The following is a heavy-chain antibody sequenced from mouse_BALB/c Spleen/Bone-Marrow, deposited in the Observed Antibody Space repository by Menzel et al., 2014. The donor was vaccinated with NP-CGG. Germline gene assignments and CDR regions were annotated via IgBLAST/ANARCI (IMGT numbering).Heavy chain of an antibody. V-gene: IGHV3-2*02. CDR2: INYSGST. CDR3: SRDYYGSSYFDY. Sequence: DVMLVESGPGLVKPSQSLSLTCTVSGSSITSDYAWNWIRQLPENKLEWMGYINYSGSTSYNPSLKSRISITRDTSKNHFFLQLNSVTTEDTATYYCSRDYYGSSYFDYWGQGTTLTVSS. CDR1: GSSITSDYA. J-gene: IGHJ2*01. D-gene: IGHD1-1*01.